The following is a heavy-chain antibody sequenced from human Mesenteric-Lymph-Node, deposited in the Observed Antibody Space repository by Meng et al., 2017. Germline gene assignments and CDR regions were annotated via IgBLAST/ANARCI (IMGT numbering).Heavy chain of an antibody. Sequence: VHLVESGGGLVQHGGALRLSCAASGFTFASYAMHWVRQAPGKGLEWVAVILYDGSNKFYADSVKGRFTISRDNSRNTLYLQMNSLRPEDTAVYYCFWLGESHNWGQGALVTVSS. CDR1: GFTFASYA. CDR2: ILYDGSNK. V-gene: IGHV3-30*03. CDR3: FWLGESHN. J-gene: IGHJ4*02. D-gene: IGHD3-10*01.